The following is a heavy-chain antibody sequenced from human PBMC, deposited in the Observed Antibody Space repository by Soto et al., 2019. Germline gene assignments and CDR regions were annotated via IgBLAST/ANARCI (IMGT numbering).Heavy chain of an antibody. CDR2: IYYTGNT. J-gene: IGHJ4*02. Sequence: PSETQSLTSLVSGFSISSYYWSWIRQSPGKGLEWIGYIYYTGNTNYNPSLRSRVTISLDTSKNQFSLNLNSVTAADTAVYYCARNYRANRYGDYMNYWGQGTLVTVSS. CDR1: GFSISSYY. D-gene: IGHD4-17*01. CDR3: ARNYRANRYGDYMNY. V-gene: IGHV4-59*08.